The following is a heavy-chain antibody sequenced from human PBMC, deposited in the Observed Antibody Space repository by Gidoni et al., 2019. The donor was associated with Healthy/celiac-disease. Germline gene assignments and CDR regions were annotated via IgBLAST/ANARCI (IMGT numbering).Heavy chain of an antibody. Sequence: QLQLQESGPGLVKPSATLSLTCTVSGGSISSSSYSWGWIRQPPGKGLEWIGSIYYSGSTYYNPSLKSRVTISVDTSKNQFSLKLSSVTAADTAVYYCARASCSGGSCYRETRYFDYWGQGTLVTVSS. CDR3: ARASCSGGSCYRETRYFDY. CDR2: IYYSGST. CDR1: GGSISSSSYS. J-gene: IGHJ4*02. V-gene: IGHV4-39*07. D-gene: IGHD2-15*01.